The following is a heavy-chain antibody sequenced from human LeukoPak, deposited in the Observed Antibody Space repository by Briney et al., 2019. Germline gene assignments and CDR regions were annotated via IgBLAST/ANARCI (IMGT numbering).Heavy chain of an antibody. J-gene: IGHJ4*02. V-gene: IGHV4-34*01. CDR3: ARHIDGDYGPFDY. Sequence: SETLSLTCAVYGGSFSGYYWSWIRQPPGKGLEWIGEINHSGSTNYNPSLKSRVTISVDTSKNQFSLKLSSVTAADTAVYYCARHIDGDYGPFDYWGQGTLVTVSS. CDR1: GGSFSGYY. CDR2: INHSGST. D-gene: IGHD4-17*01.